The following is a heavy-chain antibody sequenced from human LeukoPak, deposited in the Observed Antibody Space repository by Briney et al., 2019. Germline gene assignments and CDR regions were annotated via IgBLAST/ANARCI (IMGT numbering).Heavy chain of an antibody. CDR3: ARDIADSSGYCPEAYYFDY. J-gene: IGHJ4*02. CDR1: GGSFSGYY. D-gene: IGHD3-22*01. V-gene: IGHV4-34*01. CDR2: INHSGST. Sequence: SETLSLTCAVYGGSFSGYYWSWIRQPPGKGLEWIGEINHSGSTNYNPSLKSRVTISVDTSKNQFSLKLSSVTAADTAVYYCARDIADSSGYCPEAYYFDYWGQGTLVTVSS.